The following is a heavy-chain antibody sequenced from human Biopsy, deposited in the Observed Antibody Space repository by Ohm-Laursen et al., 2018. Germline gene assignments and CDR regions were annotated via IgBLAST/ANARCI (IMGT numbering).Heavy chain of an antibody. Sequence: ASVKASCKASGYSFTSYYMHWVRQAPGQGLEWMGMINPSGSTTSYPQTFQGRVTMTRDTSKSTVYMELSSLRSADTAVYFCARNTGWYGDLYYFDYWGQGTLVTVSS. J-gene: IGHJ4*02. D-gene: IGHD6-19*01. CDR3: ARNTGWYGDLYYFDY. CDR1: GYSFTSYY. CDR2: INPSGSTT. V-gene: IGHV1-46*01.